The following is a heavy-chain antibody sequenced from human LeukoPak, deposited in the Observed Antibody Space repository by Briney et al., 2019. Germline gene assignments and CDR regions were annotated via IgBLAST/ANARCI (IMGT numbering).Heavy chain of an antibody. J-gene: IGHJ6*03. V-gene: IGHV1-18*01. CDR2: ISAYNGNT. CDR3: ATSVDRDSGSYRQNRKPRRYYYMDV. CDR1: GYTFTSYG. Sequence: GASVKVSCKASGYTFTSYGISWVRQAPGQGLEWMGWISAYNGNTNYAQKLQGRVTMTTDTSTSTAYMELRSLRSDDTAVYYCATSVDRDSGSYRQNRKPRRYYYMDVWGKGTTVTVSS. D-gene: IGHD1-26*01.